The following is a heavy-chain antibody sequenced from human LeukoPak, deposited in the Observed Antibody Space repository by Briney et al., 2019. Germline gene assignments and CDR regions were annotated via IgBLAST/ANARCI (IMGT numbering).Heavy chain of an antibody. J-gene: IGHJ4*02. CDR1: GFTFSSYW. V-gene: IGHV3-74*01. CDR3: ARGFLGSCSGGTCYSGY. D-gene: IGHD2-15*01. Sequence: GGSLRLSCAASGFTFSSYWMHWVRQAPGKGLVWVSRINTDGSSTSYADSVKGRFTISRDNAKNTLYLQMNSLRVEDTAVHYCARGFLGSCSGGTCYSGYWGQGTLVAVSS. CDR2: INTDGSST.